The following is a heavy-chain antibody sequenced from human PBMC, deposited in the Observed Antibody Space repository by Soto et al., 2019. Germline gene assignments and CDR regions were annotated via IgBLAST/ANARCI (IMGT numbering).Heavy chain of an antibody. CDR2: IYHSGST. Sequence: SETLSLTCAVSGGSISSINWWSWGRQPAGKGLEWIGEIYHSGSTNYNPSLRSRVTISVDKSKNQFSLKLSSVTAADTAVYYCARSPDSSGYYPRWYYYGMDIWGQGTTVT. CDR1: GGSISSINW. CDR3: ARSPDSSGYYPRWYYYGMDI. V-gene: IGHV4-4*02. D-gene: IGHD3-22*01. J-gene: IGHJ6*02.